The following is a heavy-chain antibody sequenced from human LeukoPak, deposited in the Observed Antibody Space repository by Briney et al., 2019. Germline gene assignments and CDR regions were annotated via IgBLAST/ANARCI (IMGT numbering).Heavy chain of an antibody. V-gene: IGHV5-51*01. CDR3: ARHPLYDSVGYNYWYFDL. D-gene: IGHD3-22*01. J-gene: IGHJ2*01. Sequence: GESLKISCKGSGYSFTTHWIGWVRQMPGKGLEWMGIIYPFDSDTRYSPSFQGQATISADKSISTAFLQWSSLKASDTAMYYCARHPLYDSVGYNYWYFDLWGRGTLVTVSS. CDR2: IYPFDSDT. CDR1: GYSFTTHW.